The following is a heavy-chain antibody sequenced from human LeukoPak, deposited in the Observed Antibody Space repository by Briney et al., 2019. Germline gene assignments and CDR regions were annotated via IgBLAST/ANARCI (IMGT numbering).Heavy chain of an antibody. V-gene: IGHV4-39*01. CDR2: IYYRGST. J-gene: IGHJ4*02. CDR3: TEFYFDRSGYADY. D-gene: IGHD3-22*01. Sequence: SGTLSLTCTVSGGSISSNSFYWGWIRQPPGKGLEWIGSIYYRGSTYYNPSLKSRVAISVDMSENQVSLKLRSVTAADTAVYYCTEFYFDRSGYADYWGQGTLVTVSS. CDR1: GGSISSNSFY.